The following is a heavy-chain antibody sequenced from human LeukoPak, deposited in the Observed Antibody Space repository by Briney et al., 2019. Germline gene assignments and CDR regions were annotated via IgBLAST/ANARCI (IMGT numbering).Heavy chain of an antibody. CDR3: GKDLDSSSWYGGWFDP. V-gene: IGHV3-23*01. CDR2: ISSSGGST. D-gene: IGHD6-13*01. Sequence: PGGSLRLSCAASGFPFTRYWMSWVRQAPGKGLEWVSAISSSGGSTYHADSVKGRFTISRDNSKNTLYLQMNSLRAEDTAVYYCGKDLDSSSWYGGWFDPWGQGTLVTVSS. CDR1: GFPFTRYW. J-gene: IGHJ5*02.